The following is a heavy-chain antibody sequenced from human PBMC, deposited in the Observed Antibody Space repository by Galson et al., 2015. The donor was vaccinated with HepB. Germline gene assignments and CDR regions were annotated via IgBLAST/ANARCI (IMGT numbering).Heavy chain of an antibody. V-gene: IGHV3-23*01. Sequence: SLRLSCAASGFTFSSYAMTWVRRTPGKGLDWVSTITGSGYSTYYADSVKGRFTISRDNSKNTLYLQMNSLRADDTAIYYCAKDSSSAWLFDSWSQGTLVTVSS. CDR1: GFTFSSYA. J-gene: IGHJ4*02. CDR3: AKDSSSAWLFDS. D-gene: IGHD6-19*01. CDR2: ITGSGYST.